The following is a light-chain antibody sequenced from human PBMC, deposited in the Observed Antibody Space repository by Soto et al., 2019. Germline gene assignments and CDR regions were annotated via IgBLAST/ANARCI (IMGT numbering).Light chain of an antibody. CDR3: QQYHSSPLT. CDR2: KAS. V-gene: IGKV1-5*03. CDR1: QSISAW. Sequence: DIQMTQSPSTLSASVGERVTITCRASQSISAWLAWYQQKPGKAPKLLIYKASNVESGVPSRFSGSGSGTEFPLTISSLQPDDFATYYCQQYHSSPLTFGQGTRLEIK. J-gene: IGKJ5*01.